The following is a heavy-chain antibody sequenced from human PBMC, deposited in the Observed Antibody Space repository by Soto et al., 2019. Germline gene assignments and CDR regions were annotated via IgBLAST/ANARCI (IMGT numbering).Heavy chain of an antibody. CDR1: GFTFSSYA. CDR3: AKVRYYYDSSGYYYGVVPSQGMDV. D-gene: IGHD3-22*01. Sequence: GGSLRLSCAASGFTFSSYAMNWLRQAPGKGLEWVSTISGSGGSTYYADSVKGRFTMSRDNSKNTLYLQMNRLTAEDTAVYYCAKVRYYYDSSGYYYGVVPSQGMDVWGQGTTGTVS. J-gene: IGHJ6*02. CDR2: ISGSGGST. V-gene: IGHV3-23*01.